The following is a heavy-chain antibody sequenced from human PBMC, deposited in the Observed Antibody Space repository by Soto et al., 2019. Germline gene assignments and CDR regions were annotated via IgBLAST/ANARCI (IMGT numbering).Heavy chain of an antibody. J-gene: IGHJ5*02. CDR2: IIPIFGTA. D-gene: IGHD6-19*01. CDR1: GGTFSSYA. Sequence: SVKVSCKASGGTFSSYAISWVRQAPGQGLEWMGGIIPIFGTANYAQKFQGRVTITADESTSTAYMELSSLRSEDTAVYYCARALESSGWYTGFSNWFDPWGQGTLVTVSS. V-gene: IGHV1-69*13. CDR3: ARALESSGWYTGFSNWFDP.